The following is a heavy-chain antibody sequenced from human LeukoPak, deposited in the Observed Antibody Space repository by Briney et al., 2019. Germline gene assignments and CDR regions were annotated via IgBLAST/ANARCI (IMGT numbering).Heavy chain of an antibody. Sequence: SETLSLTYAVYGGSFSGYYWSWIRQPPGKGLEWIGEINHSGSTNYNPSLKSRVTISVDTSKNQFSLKLSSVTAADTAVYYCARQVCSGGSCYSSPLVFDYWGQGTLVTVSS. CDR3: ARQVCSGGSCYSSPLVFDY. V-gene: IGHV4-34*01. J-gene: IGHJ4*02. D-gene: IGHD2-15*01. CDR2: INHSGST. CDR1: GGSFSGYY.